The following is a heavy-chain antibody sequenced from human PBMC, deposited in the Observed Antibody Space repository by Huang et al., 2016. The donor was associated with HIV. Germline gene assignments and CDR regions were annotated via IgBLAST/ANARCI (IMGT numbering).Heavy chain of an antibody. J-gene: IGHJ3*01. D-gene: IGHD5-12*01. CDR1: GVSFTNYA. V-gene: IGHV3-30-3*01. CDR3: TREYTVAGAFDL. Sequence: QVQLVESGGGVVQPGRSLRLSCAASGVSFTNYAMHWVRQAPGKRLELVTFISNDGSRRYYADSVKVRFTISRDNFKNALYLQMNRLRGDDTAVYYCTREYTVAGAFDLWGQGTMVTVSS. CDR2: ISNDGSRR.